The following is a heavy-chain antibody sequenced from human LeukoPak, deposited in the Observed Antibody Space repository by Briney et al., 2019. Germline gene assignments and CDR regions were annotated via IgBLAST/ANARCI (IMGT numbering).Heavy chain of an antibody. Sequence: SETLSLTCTVSGGSISSGDYYWSWIRQPPGKGLEWIGHIYYSGSTYYNPSLKSRVTISVDTSKNQFSLKLSSVTAADTAVYYCARDPTVTSPRYYYYGMDVWGQGTAVTVSS. CDR2: IYYSGST. J-gene: IGHJ6*02. CDR3: ARDPTVTSPRYYYYGMDV. CDR1: GGSISSGDYY. D-gene: IGHD4-17*01. V-gene: IGHV4-30-4*01.